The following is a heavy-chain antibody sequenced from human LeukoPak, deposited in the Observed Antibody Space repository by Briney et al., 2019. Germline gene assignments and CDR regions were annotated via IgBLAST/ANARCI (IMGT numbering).Heavy chain of an antibody. CDR3: ASATRGGYNLS. CDR1: GFTFSSYS. CDR2: ISSSSSYI. V-gene: IGHV3-21*01. Sequence: GGSLRLSCAASGFTFSSYSMNWVRQALGKGLEWVSSISSSSSYIYYADSVKGRFTISRDNAKNSLYLQMNSLRAEDTAVYYRASATRGGYNLSWGQGTLVTVSS. J-gene: IGHJ5*02. D-gene: IGHD5-24*01.